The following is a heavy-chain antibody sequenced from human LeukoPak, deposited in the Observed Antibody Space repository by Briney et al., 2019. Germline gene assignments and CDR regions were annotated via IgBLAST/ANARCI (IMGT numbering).Heavy chain of an antibody. CDR1: GSIFTSYW. CDR3: ARLTGSGRGYYGMDV. J-gene: IGHJ6*04. V-gene: IGHV5-51*01. CDR2: IYPGDSDT. D-gene: IGHD3-10*01. Sequence: PGASLKISCEGSGSIFTSYWIGWGRQMPGKGLGGMGIIYPGDSDTRYSPSFQGQVTISADKSISTAYLQWSSLKASDTAMYYCARLTGSGRGYYGMDVWGKGTTVTVSS.